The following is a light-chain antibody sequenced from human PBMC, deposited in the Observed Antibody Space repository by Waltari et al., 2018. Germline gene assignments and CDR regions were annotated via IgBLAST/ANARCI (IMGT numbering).Light chain of an antibody. Sequence: EIVMTQSPATLSVSPGERATLSCRASQSFTSNFAWYQQKPGQAPRLLIFGASTRAADIPARFSGSGSGTEFTLTISSLQSEDFAVYYCLQYNDWPPWTFGQGTKVEI. J-gene: IGKJ1*01. CDR1: QSFTSN. CDR3: LQYNDWPPWT. V-gene: IGKV3-15*01. CDR2: GAS.